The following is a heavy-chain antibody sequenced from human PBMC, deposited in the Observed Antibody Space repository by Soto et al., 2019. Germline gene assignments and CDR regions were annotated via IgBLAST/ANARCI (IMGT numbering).Heavy chain of an antibody. D-gene: IGHD3-3*01. J-gene: IGHJ4*02. Sequence: SETLSLTCAVYGGSFSGYYWSWIRQPPGKGLEWIGEINHSGSTNYNPSLKSRVTISVDTSKNQFSLKLSSVTAADTAVYYCARANYDFWSGYYPAPRTPPDYWGQGTLVTVSS. V-gene: IGHV4-34*01. CDR3: ARANYDFWSGYYPAPRTPPDY. CDR1: GGSFSGYY. CDR2: INHSGST.